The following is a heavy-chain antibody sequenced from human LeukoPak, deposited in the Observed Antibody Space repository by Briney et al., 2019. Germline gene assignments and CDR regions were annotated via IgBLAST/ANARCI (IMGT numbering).Heavy chain of an antibody. J-gene: IGHJ4*02. CDR3: AKATSGSFDY. CDR1: GFTFSSYG. Sequence: GRSLRLSCAASGFTFSSYGMHWVRQAPGKGLEWVAVIWYDGSNKYYAASVKGRFTISRDNSKNTLYLQMNSLRAEDTAVYYCAKATSGSFDYWGQGTLVTVSS. CDR2: IWYDGSNK. V-gene: IGHV3-33*06. D-gene: IGHD3-10*01.